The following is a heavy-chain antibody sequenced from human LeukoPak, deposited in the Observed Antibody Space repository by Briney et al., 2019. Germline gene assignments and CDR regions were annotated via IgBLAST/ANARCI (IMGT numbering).Heavy chain of an antibody. J-gene: IGHJ4*02. V-gene: IGHV4-61*02. CDR1: GGSISSGSYY. D-gene: IGHD4-17*01. CDR2: IYTSGST. CDR3: ARRVGYGDYVSKFDY. Sequence: SETLSLTCTVSGGSISSGSYYWSWIRQPAGKGLEWIGRIYTSGSTNYNPSLKSRVTISVDTSKNQFSLKLSSVTAADTAVYYCARRVGYGDYVSKFDYWGQGTLVTVSS.